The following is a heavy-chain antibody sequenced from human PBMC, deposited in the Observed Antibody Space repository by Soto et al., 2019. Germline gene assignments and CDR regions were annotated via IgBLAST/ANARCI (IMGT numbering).Heavy chain of an antibody. V-gene: IGHV3-21*01. CDR3: ASGSNWLRYFDWLVSGMDV. CDR2: ISSSSSYI. Sequence: EVQLVESGGGLVKPGGSLRLSCAASGFTFSSYSMNWVRQAPGKGLEWVSSISSSSSYIYYADSVKGRFTISRDNAKNSLYLQMNSLRAEDTAVYYCASGSNWLRYFDWLVSGMDVWGQGTTVTVSS. J-gene: IGHJ6*02. D-gene: IGHD3-9*01. CDR1: GFTFSSYS.